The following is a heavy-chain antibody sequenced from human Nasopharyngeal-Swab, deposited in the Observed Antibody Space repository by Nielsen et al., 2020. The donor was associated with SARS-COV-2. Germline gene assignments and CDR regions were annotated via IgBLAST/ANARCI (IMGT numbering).Heavy chain of an antibody. V-gene: IGHV4-59*01. J-gene: IGHJ6*03. D-gene: IGHD3-9*01. CDR2: IYYSGST. Sequence: WIRQPPGKGLEWIGYIYYSGSTNYNPSLKSRVTISVDTSKNQSSLKLSSVTAADTAVYYCTTAANYDILTGYYSYYYYMDVWGKGTTVTVSS. CDR3: TTAANYDILTGYYSYYYYMDV.